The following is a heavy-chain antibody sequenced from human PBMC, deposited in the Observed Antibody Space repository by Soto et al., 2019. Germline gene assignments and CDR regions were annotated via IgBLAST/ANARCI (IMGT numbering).Heavy chain of an antibody. CDR2: IKQDGSEK. J-gene: IGHJ6*02. CDR3: ATSPHRDSARVYV. Sequence: PGGSLRLSCAASGFTFSTYRMSWVRQAPGKGLEWVANIKQDGSEKYYVDSVRGRLTVSRDNAKSSLYLQMNSLRVEDTAVYYCATSPHRDSARVYVWGQGTTVTVSS. V-gene: IGHV3-7*01. CDR1: GFTFSTYR.